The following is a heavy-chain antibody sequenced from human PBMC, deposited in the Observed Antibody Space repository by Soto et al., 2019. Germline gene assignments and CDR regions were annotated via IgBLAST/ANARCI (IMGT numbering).Heavy chain of an antibody. V-gene: IGHV4-39*01. Sequence: SETLSLTCAVSGGSISSGGYSWTWIRQPPGTGLEWIGEINHSGSTNYNPSLKSRVTISVDTSKTQFSLQLSSVTAADTAIYYCARQGPLNFYDSNGYFYGRATEFLQQWGQGTRVTVSS. D-gene: IGHD3-22*01. CDR3: ARQGPLNFYDSNGYFYGRATEFLQQ. CDR2: INHSGST. J-gene: IGHJ1*01. CDR1: GGSISSGGYS.